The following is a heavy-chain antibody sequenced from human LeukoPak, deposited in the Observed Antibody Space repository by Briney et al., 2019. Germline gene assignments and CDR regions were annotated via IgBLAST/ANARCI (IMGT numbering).Heavy chain of an antibody. CDR2: INPNSGGT. Sequence: AASVTVSCKASGYTFTGYYMHWVRQAPGQGLEWMGWINPNSGGTNYAQKFQGRVTMTRDTSISTAYMELSRLRSDDTAVYYCARVLRFRYGMDVWGQGTTVTVSS. CDR1: GYTFTGYY. CDR3: ARVLRFRYGMDV. J-gene: IGHJ6*02. V-gene: IGHV1-2*02. D-gene: IGHD3-3*01.